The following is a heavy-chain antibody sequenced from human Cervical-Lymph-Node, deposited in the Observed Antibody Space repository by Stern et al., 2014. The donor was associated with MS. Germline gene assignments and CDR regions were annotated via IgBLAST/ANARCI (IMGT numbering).Heavy chain of an antibody. CDR3: ARDWGYCSGGFCYMRFDP. CDR1: SGSIRSGRYY. Sequence: VQLVESGPGLVKPSQTLSLTCTVSSGSIRSGRYYWSWIRQPAGKGLEWIGRINTGGGTNNTPSLNSRVTFSEDTSKNPFPRKLVSVTAADTAVYYCARDWGYCSGGFCYMRFDPWGQGTLVTVSS. CDR2: INTGGGT. V-gene: IGHV4-61*02. D-gene: IGHD2-15*01. J-gene: IGHJ5*02.